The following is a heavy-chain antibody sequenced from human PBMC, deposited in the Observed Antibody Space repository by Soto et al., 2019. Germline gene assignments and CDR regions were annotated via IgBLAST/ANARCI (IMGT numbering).Heavy chain of an antibody. D-gene: IGHD2-15*01. CDR1: GFIFGNYM. Sequence: EVQLLESGGGLVQPGESLRLSCAFSGFIFGNYMMTWVRQAPGKGLEWVSTIRDGGESTYYADSVKGRFTISRDNSKNTLYLQMDSLGVDDTAVYDCAAHVHWSGGSCRYDAFDIRCQGTMVTVSS. CDR2: IRDGGEST. J-gene: IGHJ3*02. CDR3: AAHVHWSGGSCRYDAFDI. V-gene: IGHV3-23*01.